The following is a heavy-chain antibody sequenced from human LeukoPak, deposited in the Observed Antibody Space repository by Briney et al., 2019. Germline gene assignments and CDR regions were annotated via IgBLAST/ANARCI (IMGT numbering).Heavy chain of an antibody. Sequence: PGGSLRLSCAASGFTFSDYYMSSIRQAPGKGLEWGSYISSSGSTIYYAESVKGRFTMSSDNANNSLYLQMYSLRAEDTAVYYCARPLGYCSSTSCSPSSYYYYMDVWGKGTTVTVSS. CDR3: ARPLGYCSSTSCSPSSYYYYMDV. CDR2: ISSSGSTI. V-gene: IGHV3-11*04. CDR1: GFTFSDYY. J-gene: IGHJ6*03. D-gene: IGHD2-2*01.